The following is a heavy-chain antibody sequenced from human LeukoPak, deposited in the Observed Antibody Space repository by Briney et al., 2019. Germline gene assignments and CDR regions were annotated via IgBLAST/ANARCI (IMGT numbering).Heavy chain of an antibody. Sequence: QAGRSLRLSCAASGFTFSSYAMHWVRQAPGKGLEWVAVISYDGSNKYYADSVKGRFTISRDNSKNTLYLQMNSLRAEDTAVYYCARDLAMIVVNDAFGIWGQGTMVTVSS. V-gene: IGHV3-30-3*01. J-gene: IGHJ3*02. CDR1: GFTFSSYA. CDR3: ARDLAMIVVNDAFGI. D-gene: IGHD3-22*01. CDR2: ISYDGSNK.